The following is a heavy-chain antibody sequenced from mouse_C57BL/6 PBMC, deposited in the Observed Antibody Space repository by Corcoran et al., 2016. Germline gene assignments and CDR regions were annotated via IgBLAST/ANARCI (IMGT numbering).Heavy chain of an antibody. V-gene: IGHV1-80*01. CDR2: IYSGDGAT. D-gene: IGHD2-2*01. J-gene: IGHJ3*01. CDR3: ARCYYGYDRDHAY. Sequence: KLQQSGAELVNPGASVTISCKASGYAFGGYWLTWVKQRPGKGLEWIGQIYSGDGATNYNGKFKGKATLTADKSSSTAYMQLSSLTSEDSAVYFCARCYYGYDRDHAYWGQGTLVTVSA. CDR1: GYAFGGYW.